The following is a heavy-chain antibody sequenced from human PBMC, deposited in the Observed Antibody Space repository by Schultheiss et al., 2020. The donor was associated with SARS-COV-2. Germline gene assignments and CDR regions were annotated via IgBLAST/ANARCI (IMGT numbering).Heavy chain of an antibody. D-gene: IGHD6-13*01. Sequence: SETLSLTCTVSGGSIRNSDYYWGWIRQPPGKGLEWIGSIYTSGSTNYNPSLKSRVTMSVDTSKNQFSLKLSSVTAADTAVYYCARGPAAGFPRVDYWGQGTLVTVSS. CDR1: GGSIRNSDYY. CDR2: IYTSGST. V-gene: IGHV4-39*07. CDR3: ARGPAAGFPRVDY. J-gene: IGHJ4*02.